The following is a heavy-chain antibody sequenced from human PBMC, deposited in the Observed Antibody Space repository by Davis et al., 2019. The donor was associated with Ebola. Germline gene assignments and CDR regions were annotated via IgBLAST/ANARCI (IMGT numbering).Heavy chain of an antibody. CDR3: AREEWHAFDI. CDR2: INSDGSST. CDR1: GFTFSSYW. Sequence: PGGSLRLSCAASGFTFSSYWMHWVRQAPGKGLVWASRINSDGSSTSYADSVKGRFTISRDNAKNTLYLQMNSLRAEDTAVYYCAREEWHAFDIWGQGTMVTVSS. V-gene: IGHV3-74*01. J-gene: IGHJ3*02. D-gene: IGHD2-8*01.